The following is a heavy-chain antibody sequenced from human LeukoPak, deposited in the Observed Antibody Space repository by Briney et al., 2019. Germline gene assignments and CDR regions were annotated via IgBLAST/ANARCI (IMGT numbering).Heavy chain of an antibody. CDR1: GFTFSSYG. D-gene: IGHD5-24*01. CDR3: ARRDGYDFDY. CDR2: IWYDGTNK. J-gene: IGHJ4*02. V-gene: IGHV3-33*01. Sequence: WRSLRLSCAASGFTFSSYGMHWVRQAPGKGLEWVAVIWYDGTNKYYADSVKGRFTISRDNSKNTLYLQMNSLSAEDTAVYYCARRDGYDFDYWGQGTLVTVSS.